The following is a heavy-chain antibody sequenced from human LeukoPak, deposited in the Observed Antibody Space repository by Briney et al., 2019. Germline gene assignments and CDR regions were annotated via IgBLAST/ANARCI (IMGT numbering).Heavy chain of an antibody. CDR1: GASISSSY. J-gene: IGHJ4*02. Sequence: PSETPSLTCTVSGASISSSYWSWIRQPPGKGLEWIGYIYYTGDSNYIPSLKSRVAISLDASKNQISLKLRSVTAADTAVYYCARHLFASPFDYWGLGTLVTVSS. CDR2: IYYTGDS. V-gene: IGHV4-59*08. D-gene: IGHD2-21*01. CDR3: ARHLFASPFDY.